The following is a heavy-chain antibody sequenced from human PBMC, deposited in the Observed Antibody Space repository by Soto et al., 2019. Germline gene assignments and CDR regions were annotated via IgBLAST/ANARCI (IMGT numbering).Heavy chain of an antibody. CDR2: INAGNGNT. CDR3: ARDLGGWPDY. Sequence: VSAKVSSKASRYTFTSYSMHWARQAPGQRLEWMGWINAGNGNTKYSQKFQGRVTITRDTSASTAYMEPSSLRSEDTAVYYCARDLGGWPDYWGQGTLVTVSS. D-gene: IGHD2-15*01. V-gene: IGHV1-3*01. J-gene: IGHJ4*02. CDR1: RYTFTSYS.